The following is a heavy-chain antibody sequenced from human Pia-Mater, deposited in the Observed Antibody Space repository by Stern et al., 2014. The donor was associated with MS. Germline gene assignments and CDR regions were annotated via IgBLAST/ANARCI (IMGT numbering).Heavy chain of an antibody. D-gene: IGHD3-9*01. V-gene: IGHV1-69*01. CDR3: ARDGRHTDNYGLDV. CDR2: IIPIFGTA. Sequence: QVQLVQSGAEVQKPGSSVKVSCKASGGTFNVYAINWLRQAPGQGLEWMGGIIPIFGTANYAQKFQGRVTITADESTRTSSMQLSSLRYDDTAVYYCARDGRHTDNYGLDVWGQGTTVTVSS. J-gene: IGHJ6*02. CDR1: GGTFNVYA.